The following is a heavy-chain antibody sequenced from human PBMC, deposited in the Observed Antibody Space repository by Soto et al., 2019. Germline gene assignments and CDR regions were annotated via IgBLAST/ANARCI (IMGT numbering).Heavy chain of an antibody. CDR3: ARDVTSLVAVAGTWEYGMDV. CDR1: GDSVSSNSAA. Sequence: PSQTLSLTCAISGDSVSSNSAAWNWIRQSPSRGLEWLGRTYYRSKWYNDYAVSVKSRITINPDTSKNQFSLQLNSVTPEDTAVYYCARDVTSLVAVAGTWEYGMDVWGQGTTVTVSS. V-gene: IGHV6-1*01. D-gene: IGHD6-19*01. J-gene: IGHJ6*02. CDR2: TYYRSKWYN.